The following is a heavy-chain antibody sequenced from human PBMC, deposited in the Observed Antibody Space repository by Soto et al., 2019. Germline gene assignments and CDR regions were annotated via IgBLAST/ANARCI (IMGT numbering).Heavy chain of an antibody. CDR1: GYTFTSYY. J-gene: IGHJ4*02. V-gene: IGHV1-46*01. D-gene: IGHD2-15*01. CDR3: ARDLALSFVVVVAATRFDY. CDR2: INPSGGST. Sequence: ASVKVSCKASGYTFTSYYMHWVRQAPGQGLEWMGIINPSGGSTSYAQEFQGRVTITADESTSTAYMELSSLRSDDTAVYYCARDLALSFVVVVAATRFDYWGQGTLVTVSS.